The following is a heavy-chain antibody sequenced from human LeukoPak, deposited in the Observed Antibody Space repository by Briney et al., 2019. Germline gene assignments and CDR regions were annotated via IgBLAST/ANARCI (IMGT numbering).Heavy chain of an antibody. V-gene: IGHV4-38-2*02. Sequence: TSETLSLTCTVSDDSITMYYWTWIRQPPGKGLEWIGSIYHSGSTYYNPSLKSRVTISVDTSKNQFSLKLSSVTAADTAVYYCARNDLMYSGSYYRDDYWGQGTLVTVSS. CDR2: IYHSGST. CDR3: ARNDLMYSGSYYRDDY. D-gene: IGHD1-26*01. CDR1: DDSITMYY. J-gene: IGHJ4*02.